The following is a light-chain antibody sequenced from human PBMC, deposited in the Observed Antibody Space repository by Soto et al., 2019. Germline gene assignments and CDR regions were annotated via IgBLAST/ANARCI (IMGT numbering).Light chain of an antibody. J-gene: IGKJ1*01. CDR2: DAS. Sequence: DIQLTQSPSTLSASVGDRVTISCRASQSISSWLAWYQQKPGKAPKLLIYDASSLDSGVPPRFSGSGSGTEFTLTIRSLQPDDFATYDCQQYETFGQGTKVEIK. CDR1: QSISSW. V-gene: IGKV1-5*01. CDR3: QQYET.